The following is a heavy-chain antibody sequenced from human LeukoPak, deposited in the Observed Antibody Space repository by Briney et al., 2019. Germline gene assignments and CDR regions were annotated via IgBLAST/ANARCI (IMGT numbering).Heavy chain of an antibody. CDR1: GFTFTTCA. CDR2: IKSKTDGGTT. J-gene: IGHJ4*02. D-gene: IGHD4-17*01. Sequence: PGGSLRLSCAVSGFTFTTCAMTWVSQAPGKGLEWVGRIKSKTDGGTTDYAAPVKGRFTISRDDSRNTLFLQLNSLKTEDTAVYYCITAPYGDPRIDYWGQGTLVTVSS. CDR3: ITAPYGDPRIDY. V-gene: IGHV3-15*01.